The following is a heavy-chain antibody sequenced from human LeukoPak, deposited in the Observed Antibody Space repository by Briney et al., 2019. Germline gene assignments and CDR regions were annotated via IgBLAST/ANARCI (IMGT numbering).Heavy chain of an antibody. D-gene: IGHD3-10*01. Sequence: PGGSLRLSCAASGFTFSSYNMNWVRQAPGKGLEWVSSISSSSSYICYADSVKGRFTISRDNAKNSLYLQMNSLRAEDTAVYYCARTVNYYYYMDVWGKGTTVTVSS. CDR2: ISSSSSYI. V-gene: IGHV3-21*01. J-gene: IGHJ6*03. CDR1: GFTFSSYN. CDR3: ARTVNYYYYMDV.